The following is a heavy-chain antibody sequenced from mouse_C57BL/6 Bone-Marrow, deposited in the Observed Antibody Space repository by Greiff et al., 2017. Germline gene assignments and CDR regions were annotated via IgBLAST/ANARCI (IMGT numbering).Heavy chain of an antibody. CDR1: GYTFPLYT. V-gene: IGHV1-4*01. CDR2: INPSSGST. J-gene: IGHJ3*01. D-gene: IGHD1-1*01. Sequence: VKLPQSGAELARPGASVKMSCEASGYTFPLYTMHWVTQTPGQGLVWIGYINPSSGSTKYNQKFKDKATLTGDKSSSTVYMQLSSLTSDDSAFSFCARSGSSPVAYWGQGTLVTVSA. CDR3: ARSGSSPVAY.